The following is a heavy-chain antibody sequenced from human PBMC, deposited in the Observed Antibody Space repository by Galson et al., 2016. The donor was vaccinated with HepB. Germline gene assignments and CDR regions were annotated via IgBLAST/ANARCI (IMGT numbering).Heavy chain of an antibody. CDR3: VQGSTAPAV. CDR1: GFTFSNYG. J-gene: IGHJ6*04. CDR2: ISRSGDST. V-gene: IGHV3-23*01. Sequence: SLRLSCAASGFTFSNYGMTWVRQAPGKGLEVVSRISRSGDSTDYADSVKGRITISRDNSKNTLSLQMNSLTADDTAIYYCVQGSTAPAVWGKGTTVTVSS. D-gene: IGHD1-26*01.